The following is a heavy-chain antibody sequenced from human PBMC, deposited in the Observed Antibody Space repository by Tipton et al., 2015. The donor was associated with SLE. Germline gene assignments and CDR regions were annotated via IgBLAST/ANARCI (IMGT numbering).Heavy chain of an antibody. CDR2: TSYSGST. J-gene: IGHJ4*02. CDR3: ARDSVYSSSYYHEF. Sequence: TLSLTCAVNGESSSGYYWSWIRQSPGKALEWIGYTSYSGSTNYSPSLKTRVTISVDTSKNQFSLRLSSVTAADTAVYYCARDSVYSSSYYHEFWGQGILVTVSS. D-gene: IGHD3-22*01. V-gene: IGHV4-34*11. CDR1: GESSSGYY.